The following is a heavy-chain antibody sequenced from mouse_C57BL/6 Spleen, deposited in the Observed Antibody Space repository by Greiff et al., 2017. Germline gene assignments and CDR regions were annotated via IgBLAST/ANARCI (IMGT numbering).Heavy chain of an antibody. D-gene: IGHD2-10*02. CDR2: INPYNGGT. J-gene: IGHJ2*01. Sequence: VQLQQSGPVLVKPGASVKMSCKASGYTFTDYYMNWVKQSHGKSLEWIGVINPYNGGTSYNQKFKGKATLTVDKSSSTAYMELNSLTSEDSAVYYCARGYGNYEGENFDYWGQGTTLTVSS. CDR1: GYTFTDYY. CDR3: ARGYGNYEGENFDY. V-gene: IGHV1-19*01.